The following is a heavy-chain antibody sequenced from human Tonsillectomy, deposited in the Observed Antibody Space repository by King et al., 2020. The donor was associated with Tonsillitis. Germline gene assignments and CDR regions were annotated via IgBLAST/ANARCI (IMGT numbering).Heavy chain of an antibody. V-gene: IGHV4-38-2*02. CDR2: IYQSGST. CDR3: VRLTYYYDTSGYPHGDFDY. Sequence: QLQESGPGLVKPSETLSLPCTVSGYSIKNGYLWGWIRQPPGKGLEWIGNIYQSGSTDYNPSLKTRVTISVDTSKNQYSLRLRSVTAADTAVYYCVRLTYYYDTSGYPHGDFDYWGQGTLVPVSS. J-gene: IGHJ4*02. D-gene: IGHD3-22*01. CDR1: GYSIKNGYL.